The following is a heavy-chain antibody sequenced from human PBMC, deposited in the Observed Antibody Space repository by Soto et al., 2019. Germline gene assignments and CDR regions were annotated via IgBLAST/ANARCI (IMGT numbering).Heavy chain of an antibody. CDR3: ARAHTYYDSSGYYLPYFDY. CDR1: GGSISSSNW. J-gene: IGHJ4*02. CDR2: IYHSGST. D-gene: IGHD3-22*01. V-gene: IGHV4-4*02. Sequence: TLSLTCAVSGGSISSSNWWSWVRQPPGKGLEWIGEIYHSGSTNYNPSLKSRVTISVDKSKNQFSLKLSSVTAADTAVYYCARAHTYYDSSGYYLPYFDYWGQGTLVTV.